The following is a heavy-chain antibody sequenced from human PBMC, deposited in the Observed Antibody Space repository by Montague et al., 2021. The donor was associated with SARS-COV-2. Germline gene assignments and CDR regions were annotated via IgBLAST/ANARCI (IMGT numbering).Heavy chain of an antibody. Sequence: SLRLSCAASGFTFDDYGMSWVRQAPGKGLEWVSGINWNGGSTGYADSVKGRFTISKDNSKNSLYLQMNSLRAEDTALYYCASGYSSSWDIFDYWGQGTLVTVSS. D-gene: IGHD6-13*01. CDR1: GFTFDDYG. J-gene: IGHJ4*02. V-gene: IGHV3-20*04. CDR3: ASGYSSSWDIFDY. CDR2: INWNGGST.